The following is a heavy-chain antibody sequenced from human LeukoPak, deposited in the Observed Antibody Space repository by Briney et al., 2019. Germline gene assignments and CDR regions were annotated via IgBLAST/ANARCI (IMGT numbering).Heavy chain of an antibody. J-gene: IGHJ6*02. CDR2: ISYDGSNK. CDR1: GFTFSSYG. Sequence: GRSLRLSCAASGFTFSSYGMHWVRQAPGKGLEWVAVISYDGSNKYYADSVKGRFTISRDNSKNTLYLQMNSLRAEDTAVYYCAKEGMVVHYYYGMDVWGQGTTVTVSS. CDR3: AKEGMVVHYYYGMDV. D-gene: IGHD1-26*01. V-gene: IGHV3-30*18.